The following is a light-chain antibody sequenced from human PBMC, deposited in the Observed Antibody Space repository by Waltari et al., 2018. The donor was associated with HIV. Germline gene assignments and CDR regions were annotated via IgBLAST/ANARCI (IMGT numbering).Light chain of an antibody. V-gene: IGLV2-14*03. CDR1: SNDIGRYEY. Sequence: QSALTQPASASGTPGQSITIPCTGTSNDIGRYEYVSCYQQHPGKAPKLIIYNVNRRPTGVSDRFSGSKSGNTASLTISGLQPEDEADYYCGAYTGSGNLGLFGGGTKLTVL. CDR3: GAYTGSGNLGL. J-gene: IGLJ2*01. CDR2: NVN.